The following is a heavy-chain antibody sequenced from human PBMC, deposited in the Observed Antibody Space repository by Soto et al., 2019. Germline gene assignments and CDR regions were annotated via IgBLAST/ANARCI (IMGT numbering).Heavy chain of an antibody. Sequence: QSQTLSLTCAISGDSVSSNSAAWNWIRQSPSRGLEWLGRTYYRSKWYNDYAVSVKSRITINPDTSKNQFSLQLNSVTPEDTAVYYCASTSTTPDSSGWYYFDYWGQGTLVTVSS. V-gene: IGHV6-1*01. CDR2: TYYRSKWYN. J-gene: IGHJ4*02. CDR3: ASTSTTPDSSGWYYFDY. CDR1: GDSVSSNSAA. D-gene: IGHD6-19*01.